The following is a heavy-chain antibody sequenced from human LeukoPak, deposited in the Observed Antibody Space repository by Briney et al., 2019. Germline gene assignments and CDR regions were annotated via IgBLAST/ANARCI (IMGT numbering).Heavy chain of an antibody. Sequence: GASVKVSCKASGYTFTSHSIHWVRQAPGQGLEWMGIINPSGGSTSYAQKFQGRVTMTRDTSTSTVYMELSSLRSEDTAVYYCAVGTLRNYFDYWGQGTLVTVSS. V-gene: IGHV1-46*01. CDR1: GYTFTSHS. CDR2: INPSGGST. J-gene: IGHJ4*02. CDR3: AVGTLRNYFDY. D-gene: IGHD7-27*01.